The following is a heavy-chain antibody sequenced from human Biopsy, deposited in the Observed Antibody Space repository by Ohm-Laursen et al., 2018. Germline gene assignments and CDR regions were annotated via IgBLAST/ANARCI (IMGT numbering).Heavy chain of an antibody. CDR2: INCKTGAT. Sequence: ASVKVSCKASSHTFTDYNIHWMRQAPGQGLEWLGYINCKTGATNYAQKFRGTVTMTRDTSISTAYLALGSLRSADTAIYYCARDPLNGHKHFDYWGQGSLVTVSS. CDR3: ARDPLNGHKHFDY. D-gene: IGHD2-8*01. J-gene: IGHJ4*02. V-gene: IGHV1-2*02. CDR1: SHTFTDYN.